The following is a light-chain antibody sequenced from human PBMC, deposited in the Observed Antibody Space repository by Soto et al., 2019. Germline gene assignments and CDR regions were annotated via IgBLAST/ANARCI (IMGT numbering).Light chain of an antibody. CDR3: HQRSNWPPFT. CDR2: NAS. J-gene: IGKJ3*01. V-gene: IGKV3-11*01. CDR1: QTVSTY. Sequence: EIVLTQSPATLSLSPGERATLSCRASQTVSTYLAWYQQKPGQAPRLLIYNASNRATGIPARFSGSGSGTDFTLTISSLESEDSAVYYCHQRSNWPPFTFGPGTKVEIK.